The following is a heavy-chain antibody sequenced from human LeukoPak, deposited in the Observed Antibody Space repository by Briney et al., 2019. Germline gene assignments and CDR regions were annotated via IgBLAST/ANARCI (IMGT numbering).Heavy chain of an antibody. CDR3: ARDCRVYAVAGKSAFDI. V-gene: IGHV4-34*01. CDR1: GGSFSGYY. D-gene: IGHD6-19*01. Sequence: SETLSLTCAVYGGSFSGYYWSWIRQPPGKGLEGIGEINHSGSTNYNPSLKSRVTISVDTSKNQFSLKLSSVTAADTAVYYCARDCRVYAVAGKSAFDIWGQGTMVTVSS. J-gene: IGHJ3*02. CDR2: INHSGST.